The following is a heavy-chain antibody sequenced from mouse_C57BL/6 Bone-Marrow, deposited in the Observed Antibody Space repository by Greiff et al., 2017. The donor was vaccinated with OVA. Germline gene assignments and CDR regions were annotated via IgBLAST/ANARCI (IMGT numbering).Heavy chain of an antibody. V-gene: IGHV7-1*01. CDR2: SRNKANDYTT. Sequence: EVKVVESGGGLVQPGRSLRLSCATSGFTFSDFYMEWVRQAPGKGLEWIAASRNKANDYTTEYSASVKGPFIVSRDTSQSILYLQMNALTAEDTAFYYCARAFYVYFDYWGQGTTLTVS. D-gene: IGHD1-1*01. CDR3: ARAFYVYFDY. CDR1: GFTFSDFY. J-gene: IGHJ2*01.